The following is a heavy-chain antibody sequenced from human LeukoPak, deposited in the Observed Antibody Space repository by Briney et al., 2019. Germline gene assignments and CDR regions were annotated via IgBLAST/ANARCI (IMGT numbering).Heavy chain of an antibody. D-gene: IGHD6-19*01. CDR2: INHSGST. J-gene: IGHJ4*02. CDR1: GGSFSGYY. V-gene: IGHV4-34*01. Sequence: SSETLSLTCAVYGGSFSGYYWSWIRQPPGKGLEWIGEINHSGSTNYNPSRKSRVTISVDTSKNQFSLKLSSVTAADTAVYYCARTSSSGLVGGYYFDYWGQGTLVTVSS. CDR3: ARTSSSGLVGGYYFDY.